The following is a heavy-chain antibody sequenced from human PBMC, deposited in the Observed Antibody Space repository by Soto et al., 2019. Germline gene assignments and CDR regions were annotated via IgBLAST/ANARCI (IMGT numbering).Heavy chain of an antibody. CDR3: ARDFHEFASSWSVGYFQH. D-gene: IGHD6-13*01. Sequence: GGSLRLSCAASGFTFSSYSMNGVRQAPGKGLEWVSSISSSSSYIYYADSVKGRFTISRDNAKNSLYLQMNSLRAEDTAVYYCARDFHEFASSWSVGYFQHWGQGTLVTVSS. J-gene: IGHJ1*01. CDR1: GFTFSSYS. V-gene: IGHV3-21*01. CDR2: ISSSSSYI.